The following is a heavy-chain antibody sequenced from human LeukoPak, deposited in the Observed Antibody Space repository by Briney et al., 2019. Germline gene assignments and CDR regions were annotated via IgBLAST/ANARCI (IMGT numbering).Heavy chain of an antibody. J-gene: IGHJ4*02. V-gene: IGHV3-48*01. CDR1: GFTVSSNY. CDR3: ARDHNYAFDY. Sequence: GGSLRLSCAASGFTVSSNYMSWVRQAPGKGLEWVSYISSISGTINYADSVKGRFTISGDNARNSLFLQMNSLRAEDTAVYYCARDHNYAFDYWGQGTLVTVSS. CDR2: ISSISGTI. D-gene: IGHD5-18*01.